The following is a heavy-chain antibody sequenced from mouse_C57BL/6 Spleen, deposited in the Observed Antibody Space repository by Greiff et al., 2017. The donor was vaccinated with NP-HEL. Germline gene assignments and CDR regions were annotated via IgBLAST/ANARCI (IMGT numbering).Heavy chain of an antibody. Sequence: QVQLKQPGAELVKPGASVKLSCKASGYTFTSYWMHWVKQRPGQGLEWIGMIHPNSGSTNYNEKFKSKATLTVDKSSSTAYMQLSSLTSEDSAVYYCARGGTGKEDYFDYWGQGTTLTVSS. CDR2: IHPNSGST. CDR1: GYTFTSYW. CDR3: ARGGTGKEDYFDY. D-gene: IGHD4-1*01. J-gene: IGHJ2*01. V-gene: IGHV1-64*01.